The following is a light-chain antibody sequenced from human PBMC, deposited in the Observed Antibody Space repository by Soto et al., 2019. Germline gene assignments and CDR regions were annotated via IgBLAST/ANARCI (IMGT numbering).Light chain of an antibody. V-gene: IGKV3-20*01. J-gene: IGKJ1*01. CDR3: QQYGSSPWT. CDR2: GAS. Sequence: EMVLTQSPGTLSLSPGERATLSCRASQSVSSNYLAWYQQKPGQAPRPLIYGASSRATGIPDRFSGSGARTDFTLTIRRLESEDFAVYYCQQYGSSPWTFGQGTKVEIK. CDR1: QSVSSNY.